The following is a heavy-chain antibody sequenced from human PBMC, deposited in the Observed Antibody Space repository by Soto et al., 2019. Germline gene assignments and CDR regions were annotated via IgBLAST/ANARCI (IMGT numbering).Heavy chain of an antibody. J-gene: IGHJ6*02. Sequence: QVQLVQSGAEVKKPGASVKVSCKASGYTFTSYYMHWVRQAPGQGLEWMGIINPSGGSTSYAQKFQGRVTMTRDTSTSTVYMELSSLRSEDTAVYYCAWNGDPASVVFGMDVWGQGTTVTVSS. CDR2: INPSGGST. CDR1: GYTFTSYY. V-gene: IGHV1-46*01. D-gene: IGHD4-17*01. CDR3: AWNGDPASVVFGMDV.